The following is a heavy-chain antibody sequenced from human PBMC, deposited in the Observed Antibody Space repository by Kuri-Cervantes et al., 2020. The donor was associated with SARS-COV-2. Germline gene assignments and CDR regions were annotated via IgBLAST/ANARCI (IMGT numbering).Heavy chain of an antibody. D-gene: IGHD5-18*01. Sequence: ASVKVSCKASGYTFTSYDINWVRQATGQGLEWMGWMNPNSGGTNYAQKFQGRVTMTRDTSISTAYMELSRLRSDDTAVYYCARSQHNSYGYYYWGQGPLVTVSS. CDR3: ARSQHNSYGYYY. CDR2: MNPNSGGT. CDR1: GYTFTSYD. V-gene: IGHV1-2*02. J-gene: IGHJ4*02.